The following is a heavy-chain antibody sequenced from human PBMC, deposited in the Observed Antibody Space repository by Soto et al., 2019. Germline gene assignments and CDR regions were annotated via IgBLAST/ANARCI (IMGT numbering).Heavy chain of an antibody. J-gene: IGHJ6*02. D-gene: IGHD2-15*01. CDR2: ISYDGSNK. CDR1: GFTFSSYA. V-gene: IGHV3-30-3*01. CDR3: ARDKGYCSGSSCYYYYYGMDV. Sequence: QVQLVESGGGVVQPGRSLRLSCAASGFTFSSYAMHWVRQAPGKGLEWAAVISYDGSNKYYADSVKGRFTISRDNSKNTLYLQTNSLRAEYTAVYYCARDKGYCSGSSCYYYYYGMDVWGQGTTITVSS.